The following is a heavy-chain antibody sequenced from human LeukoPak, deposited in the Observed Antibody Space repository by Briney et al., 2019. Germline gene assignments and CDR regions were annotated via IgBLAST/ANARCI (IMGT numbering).Heavy chain of an antibody. D-gene: IGHD2-15*01. Sequence: PGRSLRLSCAASGFTFDDYATHWVRQAPGKGLEWVSGISWNSDGIVYADSVRGRFTISRDNAKNSLYLQMNSLRTEDMALYYCVKDISGSLGGEGGFDPWGQGTLVTVSS. V-gene: IGHV3-9*03. CDR2: ISWNSDGI. CDR1: GFTFDDYA. CDR3: VKDISGSLGGEGGFDP. J-gene: IGHJ5*02.